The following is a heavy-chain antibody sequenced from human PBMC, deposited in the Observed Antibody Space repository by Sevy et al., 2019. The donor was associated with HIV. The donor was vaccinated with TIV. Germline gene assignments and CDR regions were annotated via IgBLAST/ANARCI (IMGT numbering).Heavy chain of an antibody. CDR3: ARDLNSGYANYYYYGMDV. Sequence: GGSLRLSCAASGFTFSNYAMSWVRQAPGKGLEWVTVISYDGSNKYYADSVKGRFTISSDTSKSTVYLQMDSLRAEDTAVYYCARDLNSGYANYYYYGMDVWGQGTTVTVSS. V-gene: IGHV3-30*04. J-gene: IGHJ6*02. CDR1: GFTFSNYA. CDR2: ISYDGSNK. D-gene: IGHD5-12*01.